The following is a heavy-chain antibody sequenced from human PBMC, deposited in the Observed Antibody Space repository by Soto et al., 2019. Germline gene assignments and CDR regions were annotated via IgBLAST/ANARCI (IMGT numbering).Heavy chain of an antibody. CDR1: GFRFRSYG. Sequence: QVQLVETGGGVVQPGRSLRLSCAASGFRFRSYGMHWVRRAPGKGLEWVAVISYDGSNKYYADSVKGRFTISRDNSKNTLYLQMNSLRAEDTAVYYCAKGLVGGIDYWGQGTLVTVSS. CDR2: ISYDGSNK. CDR3: AKGLVGGIDY. V-gene: IGHV3-30*18. D-gene: IGHD1-26*01. J-gene: IGHJ4*02.